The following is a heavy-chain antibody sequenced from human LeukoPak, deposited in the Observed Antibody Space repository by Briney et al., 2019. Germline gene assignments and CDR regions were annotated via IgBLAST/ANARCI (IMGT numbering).Heavy chain of an antibody. CDR3: ARDFGARGWLDY. V-gene: IGHV3-48*01. CDR2: ISSSSNTI. Sequence: GGSLRLSCAASGFTFSSYSMNWVRQAPGKGLEWVSYISSSSNTIYYADSVKGRFTISRDNAQNSLYLQMNSLRAEDTAVYYCARDFGARGWLDYWGQGTLVTVSS. J-gene: IGHJ4*02. D-gene: IGHD6-19*01. CDR1: GFTFSSYS.